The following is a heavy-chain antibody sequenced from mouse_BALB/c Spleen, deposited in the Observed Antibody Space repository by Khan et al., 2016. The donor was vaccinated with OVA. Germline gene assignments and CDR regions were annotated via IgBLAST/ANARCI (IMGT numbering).Heavy chain of an antibody. CDR2: IYPGSGST. D-gene: IGHD2-13*01. J-gene: IGHJ3*01. CDR1: GYTFTDYV. CDR3: ASPGCDVFAY. Sequence: QVQLQQPGPELVKPGASVKMSCKASGYTFTDYVMNWVKQRNGQGLEWIGQIYPGSGSTFYNEKFKGKATLTADRSSSTAYMQLSNLTSEDSAVXFFASPGCDVFAYWAQGTLVTVSA. V-gene: IGHV1-77*01.